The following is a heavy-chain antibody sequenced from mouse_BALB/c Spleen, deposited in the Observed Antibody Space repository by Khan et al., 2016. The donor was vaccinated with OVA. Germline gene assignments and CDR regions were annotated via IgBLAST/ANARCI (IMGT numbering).Heavy chain of an antibody. Sequence: QVQLQQSGAELVKPGASVKLSCKASGYTFTSYYMYWVKQRPGQGLEWIGDINPSNGDTYFNEKFKNKATLNVDKSSSTTYMQHSSLTSEDSAVYYSTRWGYGGFASWGQGTLVTVSA. CDR2: INPSNGDT. D-gene: IGHD2-2*01. J-gene: IGHJ3*01. V-gene: IGHV1-53*01. CDR3: TRWGYGGFAS. CDR1: GYTFTSYY.